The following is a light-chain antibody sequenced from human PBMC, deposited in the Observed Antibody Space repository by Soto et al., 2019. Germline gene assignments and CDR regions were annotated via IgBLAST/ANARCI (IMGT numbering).Light chain of an antibody. CDR2: VAP. Sequence: MTQSPDTLSVSRGERATLSCRASQSVSGNLAWYQQKPGKAPKLLLSVAPGFQGDVPSYFSGSGSGTDFTLTITSLQPEDFATYYCQQSYSSPRTFGQGTKVDI. V-gene: IGKV1-39*01. CDR1: QSVSGN. CDR3: QQSYSSPRT. J-gene: IGKJ1*01.